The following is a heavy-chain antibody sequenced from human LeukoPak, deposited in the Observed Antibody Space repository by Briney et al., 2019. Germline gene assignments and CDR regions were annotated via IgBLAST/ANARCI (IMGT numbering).Heavy chain of an antibody. CDR3: ARDGDLILADSDAFDI. D-gene: IGHD3-10*01. CDR1: GFTFSSYS. Sequence: KTGGSLRLSCAASGFTFSSYSMNWVRQAPGKGLEWVSSISSSSSYIYYADPVKGRFTISRDNAKNSLYLQMNSLRAEDTAVYYCARDGDLILADSDAFDIWGQGTMVTVSS. V-gene: IGHV3-21*01. J-gene: IGHJ3*02. CDR2: ISSSSSYI.